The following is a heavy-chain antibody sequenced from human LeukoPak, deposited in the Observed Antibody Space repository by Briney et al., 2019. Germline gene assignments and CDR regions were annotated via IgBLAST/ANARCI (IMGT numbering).Heavy chain of an antibody. CDR2: MKQDGSDK. CDR1: GFTFNSYW. V-gene: IGHV3-7*03. CDR3: ARKTVVGSYFDY. J-gene: IGHJ4*02. Sequence: PGGSLRLSCAASGFTFNSYWMSWVRQAPGKGLEWVANMKQDGSDKYYVDSVKGRFTISRDNAKNSLYMQMNSLRAEDTAVYYCARKTVVGSYFDYWGQGTPVTVSS. D-gene: IGHD4-23*01.